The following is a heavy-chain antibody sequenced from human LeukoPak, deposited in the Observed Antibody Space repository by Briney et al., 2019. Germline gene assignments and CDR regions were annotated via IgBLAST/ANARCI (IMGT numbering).Heavy chain of an antibody. CDR1: GGSISSSSYY. J-gene: IGHJ4*02. Sequence: SETLSLTCTVSGGSISSSSYYWGWIRQPPGKGLEWIGSIYYSGSTYYNPSLKSRVTISVDTSKNQFSLKLSSVTAADTAAYYCARHSSSWYGCDYWGQGTLVTVSS. V-gene: IGHV4-39*07. D-gene: IGHD6-13*01. CDR3: ARHSSSWYGCDY. CDR2: IYYSGST.